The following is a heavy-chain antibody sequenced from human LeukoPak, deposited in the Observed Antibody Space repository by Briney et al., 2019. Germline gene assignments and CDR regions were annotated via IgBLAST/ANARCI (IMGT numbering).Heavy chain of an antibody. CDR2: IYYSGST. V-gene: IGHV4-59*01. CDR3: ARTAGYFDY. Sequence: PSEXLSLTCTVSGGSISSYYWSWIRQPPGKGLEWIGYIYYSGSTNYNPSLKSRVTISVDTSKNQLSLKLSSVTAADTAVYYCARTAGYFDYWGQGTLVTVSS. CDR1: GGSISSYY. J-gene: IGHJ4*02. D-gene: IGHD6-13*01.